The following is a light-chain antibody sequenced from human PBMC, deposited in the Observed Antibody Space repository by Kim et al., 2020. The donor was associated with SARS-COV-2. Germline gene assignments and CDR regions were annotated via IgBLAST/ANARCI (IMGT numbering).Light chain of an antibody. CDR3: LQDYSYPRT. CDR1: QGITDD. Sequence: AIQMTQSPSSLSASVGDRVTITCRASQGITDDLAWYQQKPGKAPNLLIYAASNLQTGVPSRFSGSGSGTDFTLTISSLQPEDFATYFCLQDYSYPRTFGQGTKVDIK. CDR2: AAS. J-gene: IGKJ1*01. V-gene: IGKV1-6*01.